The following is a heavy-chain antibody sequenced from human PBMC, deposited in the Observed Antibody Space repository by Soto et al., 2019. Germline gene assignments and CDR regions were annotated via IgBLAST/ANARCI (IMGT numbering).Heavy chain of an antibody. CDR2: INPSGGRT. V-gene: IGHV1-46*01. J-gene: IGHJ4*02. Sequence: QVQLVQSGAEVKEPGASVKASCKASGYILSSYNMHWVRQAPGQGLEWMGMINPSGGRTSYAQKFHDRVSMTRDTSTHTVYMELSSLRSDDTAVYYCARTYCAADCPRRDFDYWCQGTLVTVSS. CDR1: GYILSSYN. D-gene: IGHD2-21*02. CDR3: ARTYCAADCPRRDFDY.